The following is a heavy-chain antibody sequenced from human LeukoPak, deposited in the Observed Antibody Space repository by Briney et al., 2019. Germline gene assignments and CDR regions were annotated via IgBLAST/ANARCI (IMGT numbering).Heavy chain of an antibody. Sequence: TGGSLRLSCAASGFTFSSYAMNWVRQAPGKGLEWVSGISGSAANTYYADSVKGRFTISRDNSKNTLYLQFNSLRVEDTAAYYCAKDLGGLLGSGLYGGFDHWGQGRLGTVSS. D-gene: IGHD6-19*01. J-gene: IGHJ4*02. CDR2: ISGSAANT. V-gene: IGHV3-23*01. CDR1: GFTFSSYA. CDR3: AKDLGGLLGSGLYGGFDH.